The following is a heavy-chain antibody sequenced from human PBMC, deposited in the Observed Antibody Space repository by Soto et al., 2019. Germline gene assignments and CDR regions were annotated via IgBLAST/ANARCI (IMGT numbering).Heavy chain of an antibody. D-gene: IGHD6-13*01. V-gene: IGHV3-7*05. CDR1: GFTFSNSW. Sequence: GSLRLSCAASGFTFSNSWMTWVRQAPGKGLEWVANIDEDGNEKNIVDSVKGRFTIFRDNAKSSLYLQMNSLRAEDTAVYYCAKTHRRDSIAAAGSDAFDIWGQGTMVTVSS. J-gene: IGHJ3*02. CDR2: IDEDGNEK. CDR3: AKTHRRDSIAAAGSDAFDI.